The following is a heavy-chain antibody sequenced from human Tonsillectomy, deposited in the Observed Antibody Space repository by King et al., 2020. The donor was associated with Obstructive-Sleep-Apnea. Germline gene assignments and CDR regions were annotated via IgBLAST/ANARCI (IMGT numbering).Heavy chain of an antibody. CDR2: INSDGSTP. J-gene: IGHJ4*02. V-gene: IGHV3-74*01. Sequence: VQLVESGGGLVQPGGSLRLSCAASGFTFSWYWMHWVRQAPGKGLVWVSRINSDGSTPNYADSVKGRFTISRDNAKNTLYLQMSSLRAEDTAVYYCVGAEKGGFAYWGQGTLVTVSS. CDR1: GFTFSWYW. D-gene: IGHD3-10*01. CDR3: VGAEKGGFAY.